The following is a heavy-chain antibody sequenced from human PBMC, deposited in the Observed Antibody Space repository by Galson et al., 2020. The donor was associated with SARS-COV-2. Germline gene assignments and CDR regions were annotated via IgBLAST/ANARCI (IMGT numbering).Heavy chain of an antibody. CDR3: ARGVVGLDY. D-gene: IGHD1-26*01. CDR1: GFTFSSYW. CDR2: INTDGSST. Sequence: GESLKISCAASGFTFSSYWMHWVRQAPGKGLVWVSRINTDGSSTTYADFVKGRFTISRDNAKNTLDLQMSSLRAEDTAVYYCARGVVGLDYWGQGSLVTVSS. V-gene: IGHV3-74*01. J-gene: IGHJ4*02.